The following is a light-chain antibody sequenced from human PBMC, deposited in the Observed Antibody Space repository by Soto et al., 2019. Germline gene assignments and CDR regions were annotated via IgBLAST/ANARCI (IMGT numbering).Light chain of an antibody. J-gene: IGKJ1*01. CDR3: QQYHRYST. V-gene: IGKV1-5*01. Sequence: DIQMAQSPSPLSASVGGRVTIPCRASPGINSWLAWYQQKPGKAPKLLIYDVSTLDSGVPSRFSGSASGTEFTLTISSLDSDDFATYYCQQYHRYSTFGQGTRVDIK. CDR2: DVS. CDR1: PGINSW.